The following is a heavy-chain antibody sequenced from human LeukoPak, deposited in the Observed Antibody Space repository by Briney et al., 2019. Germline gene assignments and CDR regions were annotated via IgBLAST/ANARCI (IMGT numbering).Heavy chain of an antibody. CDR1: CGSISSGDYC. CDR2: MYYSGST. V-gene: IGHV4-30-4*01. D-gene: IGHD3-22*01. J-gene: IGHJ5*02. CDR3: ARPYYYDSRIDP. Sequence: PSETLSLTCTVSCGSISSGDYCWSWIRQPPGKGLEWIGYMYYSGSTYYNPSLKSRVTISVDTSKNQFSLKLSSVTAADTAVYYCARPYYYDSRIDPWGQGTLVTVSS.